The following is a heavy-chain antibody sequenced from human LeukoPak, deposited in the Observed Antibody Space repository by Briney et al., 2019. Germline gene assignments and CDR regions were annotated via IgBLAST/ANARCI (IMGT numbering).Heavy chain of an antibody. CDR2: INPSGGST. CDR1: GYTFTSYY. J-gene: IGHJ4*02. V-gene: IGHV1-46*01. CDR3: ARGTGRRLGELSSGDY. D-gene: IGHD3-16*02. Sequence: ASVKVSCKASGYTFTSYYMHWARQAPGQGLEWMGIINPSGGSTSYAQKFQGRVTMTRDMSTSTVYMELSSLRSEDTAVYYCARGTGRRLGELSSGDYWGQGTLVTVSS.